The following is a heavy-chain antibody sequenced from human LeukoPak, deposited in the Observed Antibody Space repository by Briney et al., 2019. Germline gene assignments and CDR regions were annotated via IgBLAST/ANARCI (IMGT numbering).Heavy chain of an antibody. CDR3: AREVLLWFGEITQDYYMDV. V-gene: IGHV3-21*01. CDR2: ITSSSSYI. D-gene: IGHD3-10*01. CDR1: GFTFSTYN. Sequence: GGSLRLSCAASGFTFSTYNMNWVRQAPGKGLEWVSSITSSSSYIYYADSVKGRFTISRDNAKNSLYLQMNSLRAEDTAVYYCAREVLLWFGEITQDYYMDVWGKGTTVTISS. J-gene: IGHJ6*03.